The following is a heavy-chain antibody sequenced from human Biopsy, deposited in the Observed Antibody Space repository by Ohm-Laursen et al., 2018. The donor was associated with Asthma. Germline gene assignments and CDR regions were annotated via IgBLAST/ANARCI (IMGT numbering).Heavy chain of an antibody. Sequence: SVKVSCTISGYSLTDLSMHWVRQAPGQGLEWMGGHDHEEGGTVNARRFQGRVTMTEDTATDTAYMELSCLSSDDTAVYYCASDFPKDYVRYDFQVWGQGTLVTVSS. CDR2: HDHEEGGT. V-gene: IGHV1-24*01. D-gene: IGHD2/OR15-2a*01. CDR1: GYSLTDLS. CDR3: ASDFPKDYVRYDFQV. J-gene: IGHJ4*02.